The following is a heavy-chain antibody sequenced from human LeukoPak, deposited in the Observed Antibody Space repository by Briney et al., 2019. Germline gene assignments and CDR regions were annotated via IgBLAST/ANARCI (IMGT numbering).Heavy chain of an antibody. CDR3: ARGPSGGNGFSY. Sequence: GGSLRLSCAASGFTFGSYWMSWVRQAPGKGLEWVANIKQDGSERYYVDSVKGRFTISRDNAKNSLYLQMSSLRAEDTAVYYCARGPSGGNGFSYWGQGTLVTVSS. CDR1: GFTFGSYW. D-gene: IGHD2-15*01. CDR2: IKQDGSER. V-gene: IGHV3-7*04. J-gene: IGHJ4*02.